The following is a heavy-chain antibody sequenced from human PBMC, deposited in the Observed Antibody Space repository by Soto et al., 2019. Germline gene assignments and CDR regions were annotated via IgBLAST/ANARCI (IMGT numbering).Heavy chain of an antibody. CDR2: IRSKANSYAT. CDR3: TGHHKDRAAMGTRYYYGMDV. CDR1: GFTFSGSA. Sequence: EVQLVESGGGLVQPGGSLKLSCAASGFTFSGSAMHWVRQASGKGLEWVGRIRSKANSYATAYAASVKGRFTISRDDSKNTAYLQMNSLKTEDTAVYYCTGHHKDRAAMGTRYYYGMDVWGQGTTVTVSS. V-gene: IGHV3-73*01. D-gene: IGHD5-18*01. J-gene: IGHJ6*02.